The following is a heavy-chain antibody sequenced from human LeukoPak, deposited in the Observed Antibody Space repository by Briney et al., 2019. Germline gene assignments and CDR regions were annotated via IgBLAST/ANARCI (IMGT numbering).Heavy chain of an antibody. J-gene: IGHJ6*03. Sequence: SETLSLTCTVSGYSISSGYYWGWIRQPPGKGLEWIGSIYHSGSTYYNPSLKSRVTISVDTSKNQFSLKLSSVTAADTAVYYCAGGVSNYDFWSGPFYYMDVWGKGTTVTVSS. CDR2: IYHSGST. D-gene: IGHD3-3*01. V-gene: IGHV4-38-2*02. CDR1: GYSISSGYY. CDR3: AGGVSNYDFWSGPFYYMDV.